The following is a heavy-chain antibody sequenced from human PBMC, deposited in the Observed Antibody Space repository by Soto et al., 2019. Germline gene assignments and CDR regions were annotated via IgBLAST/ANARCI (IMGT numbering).Heavy chain of an antibody. CDR3: LARRDVCNLD. J-gene: IGHJ4*01. Sequence: GGSLRLSCAASGFTLKDYGMSWVRQAPGEALEWVSAIRGGGSTTFYADSVKGRFTISRDSSKNTLYLQLNSLRAEDTAVYYCLARRDVCNLDWGHRPLVTV. V-gene: IGHV3-23*01. CDR2: IRGGGSTT. CDR1: GFTLKDYG.